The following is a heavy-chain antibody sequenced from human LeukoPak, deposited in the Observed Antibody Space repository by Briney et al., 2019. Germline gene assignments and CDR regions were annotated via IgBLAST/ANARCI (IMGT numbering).Heavy chain of an antibody. D-gene: IGHD6-6*01. J-gene: IGHJ4*02. CDR1: GFTFSSYS. Sequence: GESLRLSCAASGFTFSSYSMNWVRQAPGKGLEWVSSISSSSSYIYYADSVKGRFTISRDNAKNSLYLQMNSLRAEDTAVYYCARVGVRYSSSATFDYWGQGTLVTVSS. CDR2: ISSSSSYI. CDR3: ARVGVRYSSSATFDY. V-gene: IGHV3-21*01.